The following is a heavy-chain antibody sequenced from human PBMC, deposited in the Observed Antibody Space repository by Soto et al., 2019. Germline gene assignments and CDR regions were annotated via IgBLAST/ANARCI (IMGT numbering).Heavy chain of an antibody. D-gene: IGHD3-10*01. CDR1: GGSISSGGYY. V-gene: IGHV4-31*03. J-gene: IGHJ6*02. CDR3: ARDSPSMVRGVIIGNGMDV. CDR2: IYYSGST. Sequence: SETLSLTCTVSGGSISSGGYYWSWIRQHPGKGLEWIGYIYYSGSTYYNPSLKSRVTISVDTSKNQLSLKLSSVTAADTAVYYCARDSPSMVRGVIIGNGMDVWGQGTTVTVSS.